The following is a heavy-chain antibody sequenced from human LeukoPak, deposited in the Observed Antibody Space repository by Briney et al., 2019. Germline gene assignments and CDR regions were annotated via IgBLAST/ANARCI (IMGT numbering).Heavy chain of an antibody. J-gene: IGHJ3*02. CDR1: GGSISSYY. Sequence: SQTLSLTCTVSGGSISSYYWSWIRQPPGKGLEWIGYIYDSGSTNYNPSLKSRVTISVDTSKNQFSLKLSSVTAADTAVYYCACITTADAFDIWGQGTMVTVSS. CDR2: IYDSGST. V-gene: IGHV4-59*01. CDR3: ACITTADAFDI. D-gene: IGHD3-22*01.